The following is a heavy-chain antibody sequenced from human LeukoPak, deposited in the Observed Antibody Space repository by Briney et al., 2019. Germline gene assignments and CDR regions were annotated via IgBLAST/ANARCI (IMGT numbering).Heavy chain of an antibody. Sequence: PGGSPRLSRSASGFTFSNYWLSWVRQAPGKGLEWVANIMQDESEKYYVDSVKGRFTISRDNAKSSLYLQMNSLRAEDTAVYYCARALDSSSSRYQAFEEWGQGTLVTVSS. V-gene: IGHV3-7*01. CDR1: GFTFSNYW. CDR2: IMQDESEK. J-gene: IGHJ4*02. D-gene: IGHD2-2*01. CDR3: ARALDSSSSRYQAFEE.